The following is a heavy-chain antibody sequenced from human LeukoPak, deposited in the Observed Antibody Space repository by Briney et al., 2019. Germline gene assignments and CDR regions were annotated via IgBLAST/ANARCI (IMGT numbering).Heavy chain of an antibody. CDR1: GGTFSSYA. D-gene: IGHD3-10*01. Sequence: SVKVSCKASGGTFSSYAISWVRQAPGQGLEWMGGIIPIFGTANYAQKFQGRVTITADESTSTAYMELNSLRSEDTAVYYCARQLYYYGSGSYYYFDYWGQGTLVTVSS. CDR3: ARQLYYYGSGSYYYFDY. V-gene: IGHV1-69*13. J-gene: IGHJ4*02. CDR2: IIPIFGTA.